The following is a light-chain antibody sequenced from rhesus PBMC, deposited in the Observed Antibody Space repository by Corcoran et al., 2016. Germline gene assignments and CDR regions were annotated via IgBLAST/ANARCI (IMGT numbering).Light chain of an antibody. V-gene: IGKV4-1*01. J-gene: IGKJ3*01. CDR3: QQSYSSPFT. Sequence: DIVMTQSPDSLAVSLGERVTINCKSSQSLLYSSNNKNYLAWYQQKPGQAPKLLIYLASTRESWVPKRFSGSGAGTDFTLTISGLQAEDVSFYYCQQSYSSPFTFGPGTKLDIK. CDR2: LAS. CDR1: QSLLYSSNNKNY.